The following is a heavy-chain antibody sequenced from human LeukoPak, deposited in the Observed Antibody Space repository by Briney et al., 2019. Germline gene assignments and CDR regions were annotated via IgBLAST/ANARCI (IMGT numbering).Heavy chain of an antibody. D-gene: IGHD6-13*01. V-gene: IGHV4-34*01. Sequence: PSETLSLTCAVYGGSFSGYHWGWIRQPPGKGLEWIGEMNHSGGANHNPSLKSRVAISVDTSKNQFSLKLTSVTAADTAVYFCARGLQQMPQTRSVYLDSWGEPTLVSDSS. CDR1: GGSFSGYH. CDR2: MNHSGGA. CDR3: ARGLQQMPQTRSVYLDS. J-gene: IGHJ4*02.